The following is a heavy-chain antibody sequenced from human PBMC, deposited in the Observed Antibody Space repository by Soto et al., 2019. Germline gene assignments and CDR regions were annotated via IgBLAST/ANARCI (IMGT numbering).Heavy chain of an antibody. CDR2: FGITGGDT. Sequence: HPGGSLRLSCAASGFTFSSYAMGGVRQAPGKGLEWVSTFGITGGDTYYADSVKGRFFISRDDSKYTLHLQMNSLRAEDTAVYHCAKLGSQLLSYYGMDVWGQGTTVTVS. V-gene: IGHV3-23*01. D-gene: IGHD2-2*01. J-gene: IGHJ6*02. CDR1: GFTFSSYA. CDR3: AKLGSQLLSYYGMDV.